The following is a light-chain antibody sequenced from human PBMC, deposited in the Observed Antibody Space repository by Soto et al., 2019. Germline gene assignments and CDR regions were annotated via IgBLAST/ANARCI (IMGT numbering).Light chain of an antibody. CDR1: QGIRND. J-gene: IGKJ2*01. Sequence: AIQMTQSPSSLSASVGDRVTITCRASQGIRNDLGWFQQKLGKAPKLLMYAASSPQSGVPSRFSGSGSGTDFTLTISSLQPEDVATYYCLQHYFYPYTFGQGTKQEIQ. V-gene: IGKV1-6*01. CDR3: LQHYFYPYT. CDR2: AAS.